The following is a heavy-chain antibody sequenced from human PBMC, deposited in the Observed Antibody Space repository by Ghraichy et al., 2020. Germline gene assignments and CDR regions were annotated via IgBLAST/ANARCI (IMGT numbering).Heavy chain of an antibody. J-gene: IGHJ4*02. CDR1: GFTFSSYW. CDR3: ARVNYDYVWGSYRYFYYFDY. Sequence: GGSLRLSCAASGFTFSSYWMSWVRQAPGKGLEWVANIKQDGSEKYYVDSVKGRFTISRDNAKNSLYLQMNSLRAEDTAVYYCARVNYDYVWGSYRYFYYFDYWGQGTLVTVSS. CDR2: IKQDGSEK. D-gene: IGHD3-16*02. V-gene: IGHV3-7*01.